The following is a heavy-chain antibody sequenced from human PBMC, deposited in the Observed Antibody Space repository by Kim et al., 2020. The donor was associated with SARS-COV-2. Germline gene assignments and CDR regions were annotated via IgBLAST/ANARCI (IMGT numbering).Heavy chain of an antibody. V-gene: IGHV3-11*03. CDR3: ARLRGYTYGDYYFDY. Sequence: DSVKGRFTISRDNAKNSLYLQMNSLRVEDTAVYYCARLRGYTYGDYYFDYWGQGTLVTVSS. J-gene: IGHJ4*02. D-gene: IGHD5-18*01.